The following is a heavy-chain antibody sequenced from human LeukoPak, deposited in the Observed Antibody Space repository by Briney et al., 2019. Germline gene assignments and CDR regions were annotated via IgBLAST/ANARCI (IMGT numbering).Heavy chain of an antibody. V-gene: IGHV4-38-2*02. CDR2: IYHSGST. D-gene: IGHD5-18*01. CDR1: GYSISSGYY. Sequence: SETLSLTCTVSGYSISSGYYWGWIRQPPGKGLEWIGSIYHSGSTYYTPSLKSRVTISVDTSKNQFSLKLSSVTAADTAVYYCARDSGYSYGAYFDYWGQGTLVTVSS. J-gene: IGHJ4*02. CDR3: ARDSGYSYGAYFDY.